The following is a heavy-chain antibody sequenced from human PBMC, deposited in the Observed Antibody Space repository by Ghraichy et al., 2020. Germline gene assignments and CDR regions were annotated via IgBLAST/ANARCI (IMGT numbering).Heavy chain of an antibody. CDR2: IYYSGST. D-gene: IGHD2-15*01. V-gene: IGHV4-39*01. J-gene: IGHJ5*02. CDR3: ARRGGYCSGGSCYSWFDP. Sequence: GSLRLSCTVSGGSISSSSYYWGWIRQPPGKGLEWIGSIYYSGSTYYNPSLKSRVSISVDTSKNQFSLKLSSVTAADTAVYYCARRGGYCSGGSCYSWFDPWGQGTLVTVSS. CDR1: GGSISSSSYY.